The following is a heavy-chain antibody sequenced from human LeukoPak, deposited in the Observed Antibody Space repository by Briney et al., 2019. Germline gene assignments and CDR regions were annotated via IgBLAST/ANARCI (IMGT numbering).Heavy chain of an antibody. D-gene: IGHD3-3*01. Sequence: GESLKISCKGSGDSFTSYWIGWVRQMPGKGLEWMGIIYPGDSDTRYSPSFQGQVTISADKSISTAYLQWSSLKASDTAMYYCARSLYYDFWSGPEKNWFDPWGQGTLVTVSS. CDR3: ARSLYYDFWSGPEKNWFDP. V-gene: IGHV5-51*01. J-gene: IGHJ5*02. CDR1: GDSFTSYW. CDR2: IYPGDSDT.